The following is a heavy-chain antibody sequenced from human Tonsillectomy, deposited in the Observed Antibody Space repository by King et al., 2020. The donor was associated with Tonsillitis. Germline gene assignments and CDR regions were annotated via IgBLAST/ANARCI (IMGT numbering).Heavy chain of an antibody. D-gene: IGHD3-10*01. CDR2: TYYRSKWYN. Sequence: VQLQQLGPGLVKPSQTLSLTCAISGDSVSSNSAGWNWIRQSPSRGLEWLGRTYYRSKWYNDYAVSVKSRITINPDTSKNQFSLQLNSVTPEDTAVYYCAGGGLVRGAIGWFDPWGQGTLVTVSS. V-gene: IGHV6-1*01. CDR1: GDSVSSNSAG. J-gene: IGHJ5*02. CDR3: AGGGLVRGAIGWFDP.